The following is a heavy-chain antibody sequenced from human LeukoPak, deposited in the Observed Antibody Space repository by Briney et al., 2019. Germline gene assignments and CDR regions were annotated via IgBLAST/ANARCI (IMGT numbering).Heavy chain of an antibody. Sequence: GGSLRLSCAVSGFTVSSNYMTWVRQAPGKGLEWVSVIYSGGSTYYVDSVKGRFTISRDNSKNTVYLQMNRLRADDTAVYYCARDSDDSLDYWGLGTLVTVSS. CDR2: IYSGGST. V-gene: IGHV3-66*01. D-gene: IGHD3-22*01. J-gene: IGHJ4*02. CDR3: ARDSDDSLDY. CDR1: GFTVSSNY.